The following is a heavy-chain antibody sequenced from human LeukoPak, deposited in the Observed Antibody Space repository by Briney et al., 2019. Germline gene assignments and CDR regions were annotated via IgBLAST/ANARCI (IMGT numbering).Heavy chain of an antibody. V-gene: IGHV4-59*08. J-gene: IGHJ6*02. CDR1: GGSISNYY. CDR3: ARCSRGTSVGMDV. D-gene: IGHD1-1*01. Sequence: PSETLSLTCSVSGGSISNYYWTWIRQPPGKGLAGIGYIYYSGNTNYTPSLKSRVSTSLDTSKNQFSLNLTSVTAADAAVYYCARCSRGTSVGMDVWGQGTTVTVSS. CDR2: IYYSGNT.